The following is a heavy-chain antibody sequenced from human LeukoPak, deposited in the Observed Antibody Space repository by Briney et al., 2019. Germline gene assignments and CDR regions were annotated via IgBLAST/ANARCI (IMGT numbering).Heavy chain of an antibody. CDR3: AKDPVVAVVPAANFDY. V-gene: IGHV3-23*01. Sequence: PGGSLRLSCAASGFTFSSYAMSWVRQAPGKGLEWVSAISGSGGSTYYADSVKGRFTISRDNSKNTLYLQMNSLRAEDTAVYYCAKDPVVAVVPAANFDYWGQGTLVTVSS. CDR2: ISGSGGST. D-gene: IGHD2-2*01. J-gene: IGHJ4*02. CDR1: GFTFSSYA.